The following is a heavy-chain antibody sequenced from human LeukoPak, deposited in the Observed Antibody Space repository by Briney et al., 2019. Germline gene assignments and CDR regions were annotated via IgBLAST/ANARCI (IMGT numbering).Heavy chain of an antibody. CDR1: GGTFSSYA. D-gene: IGHD6-13*01. CDR3: ARDPGRIALGH. CDR2: IIPILGIA. V-gene: IGHV1-69*04. J-gene: IGHJ4*02. Sequence: SVTVSCKASGGTFSSYAISWVRQAPGQGLEWMGRIIPILGIANYAQKFQGRVTITADKSTSTAYMELSSLRSEDTAVYYCARDPGRIALGHWGQGTLVTVSS.